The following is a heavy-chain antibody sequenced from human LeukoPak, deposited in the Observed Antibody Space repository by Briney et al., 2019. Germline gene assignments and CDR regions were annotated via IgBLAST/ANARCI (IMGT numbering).Heavy chain of an antibody. J-gene: IGHJ6*03. CDR1: GGSISSYY. Sequence: SETLSLTCTVSGGSISSYYWSWIRQPAGKGLEWIGRIYTSGSTNCNPSLKSRVTMSVGTSKNQFSLKLSSVTAADTAVYYCAREHSGYDSYYYYYMDVWGKGTTVTVSS. CDR3: AREHSGYDSYYYYYMDV. V-gene: IGHV4-4*07. D-gene: IGHD5-12*01. CDR2: IYTSGST.